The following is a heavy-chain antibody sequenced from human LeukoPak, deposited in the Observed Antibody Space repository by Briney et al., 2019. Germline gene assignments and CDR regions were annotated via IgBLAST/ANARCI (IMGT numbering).Heavy chain of an antibody. D-gene: IGHD3-10*01. J-gene: IGHJ5*02. CDR1: GFTFNNYA. CDR2: ISGGGDHT. CDR3: AKAGTYYASGSFSDH. V-gene: IGHV3-23*01. Sequence: PGGSLRLSCTASGFTFNNYAMSWVRQAPGEGLEWVSGISGGGDHTNYVDSVKGRFTISRDNSKNTLYLQMKSLRVEDTAVYYCAKAGTYYASGSFSDHWGQGTLVTVSS.